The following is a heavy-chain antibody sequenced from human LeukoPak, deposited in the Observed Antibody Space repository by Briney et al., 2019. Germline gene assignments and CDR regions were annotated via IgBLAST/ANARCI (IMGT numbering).Heavy chain of an antibody. J-gene: IGHJ4*02. CDR2: IYPGDSDT. CDR1: GYRFTSYW. V-gene: IGHV5-51*01. D-gene: IGHD3-10*01. CDR3: ARRSMVRGFDY. Sequence: GESLQISFQGSGYRFTSYWIGWVRQMPGKGLAWMGIIYPGDSDTRYSPSFQGQVTISADKSISTAYLQWSSLKASDTAMYYCARRSMVRGFDYWGQGTLVTVSS.